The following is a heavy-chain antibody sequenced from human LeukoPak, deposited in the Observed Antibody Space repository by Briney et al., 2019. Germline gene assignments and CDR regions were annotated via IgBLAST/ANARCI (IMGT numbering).Heavy chain of an antibody. D-gene: IGHD6-13*01. Sequence: GESLKISYKGSGYSFTNYWIAWVRQMPGKGLEWMGIIYPGDSDTRYSPSFQGQVTISADKSISTAYLQWSSLKASDSAMYYCATLPVIAAAVDYWGQGTLVTVSS. J-gene: IGHJ4*02. CDR1: GYSFTNYW. CDR2: IYPGDSDT. CDR3: ATLPVIAAAVDY. V-gene: IGHV5-51*01.